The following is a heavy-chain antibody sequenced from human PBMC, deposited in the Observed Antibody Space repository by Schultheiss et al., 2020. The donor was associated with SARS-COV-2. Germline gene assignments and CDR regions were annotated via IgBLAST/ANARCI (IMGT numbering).Heavy chain of an antibody. CDR1: GGSFSGYY. CDR3: ARHSYGSGSYYNPFYFDY. D-gene: IGHD3-10*01. J-gene: IGHJ4*02. Sequence: SQTLSLTCAVYGGSFSGYYWSWIRQPPGKGLEWIGEINHSGSTNYNPSLKSRVTISVDTSKNQFSLKLSSVTAADTAVYYCARHSYGSGSYYNPFYFDYWGRGTLVTVSS. V-gene: IGHV4-34*01. CDR2: INHSGST.